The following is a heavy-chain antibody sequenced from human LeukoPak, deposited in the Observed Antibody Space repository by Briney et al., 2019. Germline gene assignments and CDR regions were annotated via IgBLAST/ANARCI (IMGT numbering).Heavy chain of an antibody. Sequence: GSLRLSCAASGFTFTDYYMSSIRQAPGKGLEWISYISDSGDTIHYADSVKGRFTISRDNAKNSLYLQTNSLRAEDTAVYYCARGAGPLFDPWGQGTLVTVSS. V-gene: IGHV3-11*01. CDR2: ISDSGDTI. CDR3: ARGAGPLFDP. CDR1: GFTFTDYY. J-gene: IGHJ5*02.